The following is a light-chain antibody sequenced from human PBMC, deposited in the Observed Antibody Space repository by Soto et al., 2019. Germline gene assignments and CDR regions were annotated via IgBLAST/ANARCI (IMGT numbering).Light chain of an antibody. CDR2: DAS. CDR1: LTITNS. CDR3: QQYHSYWT. Sequence: IQMTQSPSTLSASVGDRFTITCRASLTITNSLAWYQQKPGKAPNLLIYDASTLESGVPSRFSGSGSGTEFTPTITPLPSDDFATYYCQQYHSYWTFGQGTKV. V-gene: IGKV1-5*01. J-gene: IGKJ1*01.